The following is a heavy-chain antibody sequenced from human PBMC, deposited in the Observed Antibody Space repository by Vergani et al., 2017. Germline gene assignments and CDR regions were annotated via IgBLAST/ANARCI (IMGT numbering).Heavy chain of an antibody. Sequence: QVHLVQSGAEVKSPGSSVKVSCKASGDTSSNYVINWVRQAPGQGLEWVGGISTLFGTEGSAQKFQGRVTITADESTSTAYMELSSLRSEDTAVYYCARGGMTTVIPNWFDPWGQGTLVTVSS. CDR3: ARGGMTTVIPNWFDP. V-gene: IGHV1-69*12. CDR1: GDTSSNYV. J-gene: IGHJ5*02. CDR2: ISTLFGTE. D-gene: IGHD4-17*01.